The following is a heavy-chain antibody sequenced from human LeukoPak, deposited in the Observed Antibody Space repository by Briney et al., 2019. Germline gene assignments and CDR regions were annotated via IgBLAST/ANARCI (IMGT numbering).Heavy chain of an antibody. V-gene: IGHV3-48*03. Sequence: PGGSLRLSCAASGFTFSSYEMNWVRQAPGKGLEWVSYISSSGSTINYADSVKGRFTISRDNAKNSLYLQMNSLRAEDTAVYYGARERPEIDSWGQGTLVTVSS. J-gene: IGHJ4*02. CDR1: GFTFSSYE. CDR2: ISSSGSTI. CDR3: ARERPEIDS.